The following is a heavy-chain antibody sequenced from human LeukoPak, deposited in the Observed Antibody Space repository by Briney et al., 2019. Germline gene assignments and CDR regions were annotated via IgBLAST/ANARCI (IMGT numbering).Heavy chain of an antibody. V-gene: IGHV3-23*01. Sequence: GGSLRLSCAASGFTFSSYAMTWVRQAPGKGLAWVSSISKSDGSTYYADSVKGPFTISRDNSKNKVDLHMDSLRVEDTAIYYCARGARIPDFRGQGTLVTVSS. CDR1: GFTFSSYA. CDR3: ARGARIPDF. CDR2: ISKSDGST. D-gene: IGHD2-21*01. J-gene: IGHJ4*02.